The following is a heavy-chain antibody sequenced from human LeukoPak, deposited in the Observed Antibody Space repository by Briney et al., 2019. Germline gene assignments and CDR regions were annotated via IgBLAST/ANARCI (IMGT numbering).Heavy chain of an antibody. CDR3: AKDRLSRSDSSGYYCDY. J-gene: IGHJ4*02. V-gene: IGHV3-23*01. CDR1: GFTFSSYA. D-gene: IGHD3-22*01. CDR2: VSGSGGST. Sequence: PGGSLRLSCAASGFTFSSYAMSWVRQAPGKGLEWVSGVSGSGGSTSYADSVKGRFTISRDNSKNTLYLQKNSLRAEDTAVYYCAKDRLSRSDSSGYYCDYWGQGTLVTVSS.